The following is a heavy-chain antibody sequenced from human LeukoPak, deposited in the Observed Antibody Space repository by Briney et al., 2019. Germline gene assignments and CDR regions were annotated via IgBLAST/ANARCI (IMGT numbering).Heavy chain of an antibody. J-gene: IGHJ3*02. V-gene: IGHV4-59*01. CDR3: ARWTYYYDSSGYSDAFDI. D-gene: IGHD3-22*01. Sequence: SETLSLTCAVSGGSIRDYQWSWIRQPPGKGLEWIGYIYYSGSTNYNPSLKSRVTISVDTSKNQFSLKLSSVTAADTAVYYCARWTYYYDSSGYSDAFDIWGQGTMVTVSS. CDR2: IYYSGST. CDR1: GGSIRDYQ.